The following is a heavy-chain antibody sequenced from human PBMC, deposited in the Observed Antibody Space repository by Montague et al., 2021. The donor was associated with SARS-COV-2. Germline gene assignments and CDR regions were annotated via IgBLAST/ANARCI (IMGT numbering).Heavy chain of an antibody. CDR3: ARLAYCGADCFSGWEIFFDS. Sequence: SETLSLTCAVSGGSFSSYYWSWIRQPPGKGLEWIAEINHSGNSNYDPSLKGRVTMSVDTSKNQFSLKLNSVTVADTAVYYCARLAYCGADCFSGWEIFFDSWGQGALVTVSS. V-gene: IGHV4-34*01. CDR1: GGSFSSYY. D-gene: IGHD2-21*02. CDR2: INHSGNS. J-gene: IGHJ4*02.